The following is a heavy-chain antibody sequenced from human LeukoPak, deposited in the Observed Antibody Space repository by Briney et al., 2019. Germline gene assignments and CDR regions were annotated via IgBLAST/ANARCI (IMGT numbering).Heavy chain of an antibody. CDR1: GFTFSSYS. V-gene: IGHV3-21*01. D-gene: IGHD1-26*01. CDR3: AREPVGATAAGSFDY. J-gene: IGHJ4*02. CDR2: ISSRSSYI. Sequence: GGSLRLSCAASGFTFSSYSMNWVRQAPGRGLEWVSSISSRSSYIYYADSVKGRFTISRDNAKNLLYLQMNSLRAEDTAVYYCAREPVGATAAGSFDYWGQGTLVTVSS.